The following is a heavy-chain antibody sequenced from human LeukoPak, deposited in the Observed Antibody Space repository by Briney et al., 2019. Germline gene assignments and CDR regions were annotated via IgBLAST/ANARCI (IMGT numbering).Heavy chain of an antibody. J-gene: IGHJ5*02. CDR3: ARYRRDSSSQNWFDP. CDR1: GYTFTSYY. V-gene: IGHV1-46*03. Sequence: ASVKVSCKASGYTFTSYYMHWVRQAPGQGLESMGIINPSGGSTSYAQKFQGRVTMTRDTSTSTVYMELSSLRSEDTAVYYCARYRRDSSSQNWFDPWGQGTLVTVSS. CDR2: INPSGGST. D-gene: IGHD6-6*01.